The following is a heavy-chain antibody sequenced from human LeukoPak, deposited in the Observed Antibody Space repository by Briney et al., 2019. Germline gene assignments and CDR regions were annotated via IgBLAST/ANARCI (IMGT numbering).Heavy chain of an antibody. V-gene: IGHV4-34*01. CDR3: ARGSVVVEAATVFDY. D-gene: IGHD2-15*01. Sequence: SETLSLTCAVYGGSFSGYYWSWIRQPPGKGLEWIGEINHSGSTNYNPYLKSRVTISVDTSKNQYSLLLSSVTAADTAVYYCARGSVVVEAATVFDYWGQGTLVTVSS. CDR1: GGSFSGYY. J-gene: IGHJ4*02. CDR2: INHSGST.